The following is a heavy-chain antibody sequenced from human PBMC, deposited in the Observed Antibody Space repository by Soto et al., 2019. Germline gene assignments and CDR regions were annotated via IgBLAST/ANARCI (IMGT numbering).Heavy chain of an antibody. CDR2: INAGNGNT. CDR3: ARRYKDSSSWSAFVWFDP. Sequence: GASVKVSCKASGYTFTSYAMHWVRQAPGQRLEWMGWINAGNGNTKYSQKFQGRVTITRDTFASTAYMELSSLRSEDTAVYYCARRYKDSSSWSAFVWFDPWGQGTLVTVSS. D-gene: IGHD6-13*01. CDR1: GYTFTSYA. J-gene: IGHJ5*02. V-gene: IGHV1-3*01.